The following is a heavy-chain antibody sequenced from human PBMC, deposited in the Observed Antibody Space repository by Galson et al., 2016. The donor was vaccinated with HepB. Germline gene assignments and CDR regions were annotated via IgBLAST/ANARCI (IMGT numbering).Heavy chain of an antibody. V-gene: IGHV3-13*01. Sequence: SLRLSCAASGFTFRNYDMHWVRQAAGKSLEWVSGVGVAGDTYSPDSVKGRFTISREDAKNSVYLQMNSLTAGDTAVYFCVRGGLYCGGDCSRPYYFDYWGQGTLVTVSS. J-gene: IGHJ4*02. CDR1: GFTFRNYD. CDR3: VRGGLYCGGDCSRPYYFDY. CDR2: VGVAGDT. D-gene: IGHD2-21*01.